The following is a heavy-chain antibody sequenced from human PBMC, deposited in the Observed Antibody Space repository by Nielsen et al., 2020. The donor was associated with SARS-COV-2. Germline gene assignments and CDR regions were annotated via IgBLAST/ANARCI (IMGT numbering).Heavy chain of an antibody. CDR1: GFTFSSYW. D-gene: IGHD6-19*01. V-gene: IGHV3-74*01. CDR3: SRRGTSGSGFAFDY. J-gene: IGHJ4*02. Sequence: GGSLRLSCAVSGFTFSSYWMDWVRQVPGKGLVWVSRINSDGSGATYADSVKGRFTISRDNAKSTLYLQMNSLRAEDTAVYYCSRRGTSGSGFAFDYWGQGTLVTVSS. CDR2: INSDGSGA.